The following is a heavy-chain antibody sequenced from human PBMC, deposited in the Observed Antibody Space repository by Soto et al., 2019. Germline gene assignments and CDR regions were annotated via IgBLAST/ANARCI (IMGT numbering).Heavy chain of an antibody. CDR2: IYYSGST. Sequence: QVQLQESGPGLVKPSQTLSLTCTVSGGSISSGDYYWNWIRQPPGKGLEWIGYIYYSGSTYYNPSPRSRITVSVDTSKNQFSLKLSSVTAADTAVYYCARAGSSGSYYFDYWGQGTLVTVSS. V-gene: IGHV4-30-4*01. D-gene: IGHD3-22*01. CDR1: GGSISSGDYY. CDR3: ARAGSSGSYYFDY. J-gene: IGHJ4*02.